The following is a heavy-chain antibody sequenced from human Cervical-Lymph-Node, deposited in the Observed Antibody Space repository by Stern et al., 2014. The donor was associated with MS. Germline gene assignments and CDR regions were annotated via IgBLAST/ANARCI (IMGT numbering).Heavy chain of an antibody. CDR3: VRRRDSDSYDTFDI. D-gene: IGHD3-22*01. CDR1: GYSFSNFW. Sequence: EVQLEESGAEVKKPGESLKISCKTSGYSFSNFWIGWVRQKPGKGLEWVGIIYPEYSDTTYSPSFQGHVTISADESISTAYLQWRSLKASDTAMYYCVRRRDSDSYDTFDIWGQGTMLIVSS. J-gene: IGHJ3*02. CDR2: IYPEYSDT. V-gene: IGHV5-51*01.